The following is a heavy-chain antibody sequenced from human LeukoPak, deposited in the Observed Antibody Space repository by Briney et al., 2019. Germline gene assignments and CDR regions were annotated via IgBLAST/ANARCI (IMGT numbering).Heavy chain of an antibody. J-gene: IGHJ5*02. CDR1: GFTFSNYN. Sequence: GGSLRLSCAASGFTFSNYNMNWVRQAPGKGLEWVSYISSSSSTIYYTDSVKGRFTIPRDNAKNSLYLQMNTLRDEDTAVYYCARDLRGIGNHWGQGTLVTVSS. CDR3: ARDLRGIGNH. V-gene: IGHV3-48*02. CDR2: ISSSSSTI. D-gene: IGHD4-17*01.